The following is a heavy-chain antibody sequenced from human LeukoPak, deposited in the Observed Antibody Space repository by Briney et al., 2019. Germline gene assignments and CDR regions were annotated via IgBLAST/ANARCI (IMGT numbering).Heavy chain of an antibody. CDR3: ARRAYYFDY. Sequence: PGGSLRLSSAVSGFTLSSYWMSWVRQAPGKGLEWVANIKQEGSEKYYVDSVKGRFTISRDNAKNSLYLQMNSLRAEDTAVYYCARRAYYFDYWGQGTLVTVSS. V-gene: IGHV3-7*01. CDR1: GFTLSSYW. J-gene: IGHJ4*02. CDR2: IKQEGSEK.